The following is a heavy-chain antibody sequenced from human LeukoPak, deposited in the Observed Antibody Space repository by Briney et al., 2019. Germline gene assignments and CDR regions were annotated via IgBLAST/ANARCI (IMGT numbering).Heavy chain of an antibody. D-gene: IGHD5-18*01. Sequence: SVKVSCKASGGTFSSYAISWVRQAPGQGLEWMGRIIPIFGTANYAQKFQGRVTITTDESTSTAYMELSSLRSEDTAVYYCARERYGYSYGPIDYWGQGTLVTVSS. CDR2: IIPIFGTA. CDR3: ARERYGYSYGPIDY. CDR1: GGTFSSYA. V-gene: IGHV1-69*05. J-gene: IGHJ4*02.